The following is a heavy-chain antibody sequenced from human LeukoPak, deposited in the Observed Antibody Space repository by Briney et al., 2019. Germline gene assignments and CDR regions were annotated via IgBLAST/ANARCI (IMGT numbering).Heavy chain of an antibody. CDR1: GGSINTPNYY. V-gene: IGHV4-39*07. D-gene: IGHD2-8*01. J-gene: IGHJ6*03. CDR2: IYHSGGT. Sequence: PSETLSLTCTVSGGSINTPNYYWGWIRQPPGKGLEWIGEIYHSGGTNYNPSLKSRITISVDKSQNQFSLKVNSLTAADTAVYYCATNGYYCMDVWGKGTTVTVSS. CDR3: ATNGYYCMDV.